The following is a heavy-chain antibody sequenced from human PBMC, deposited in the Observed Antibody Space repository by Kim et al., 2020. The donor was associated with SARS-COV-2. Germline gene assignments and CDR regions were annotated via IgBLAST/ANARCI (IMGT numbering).Heavy chain of an antibody. CDR3: AKDGQLRYFDWIFDYFDY. J-gene: IGHJ4*02. D-gene: IGHD3-9*01. Sequence: DSGKGRFTISRDNSKNTLYLQMNSLRAEDTAVYYCAKDGQLRYFDWIFDYFDYWGQGTLVTVSS. V-gene: IGHV3-23*01.